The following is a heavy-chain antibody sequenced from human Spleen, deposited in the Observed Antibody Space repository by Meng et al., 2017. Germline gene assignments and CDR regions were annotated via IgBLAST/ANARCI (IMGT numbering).Heavy chain of an antibody. CDR2: VDHTGST. CDR1: GGSFSVYY. D-gene: IGHD6-19*01. V-gene: IGHV4-34*01. J-gene: IGHJ4*02. Sequence: QVQLQQGGAGLLKPSESLSLTCAIYGGSFSVYYWNWMRQPPGKGLEWICEVDHTGSTNCNPSLKSRVTTSVDTSKKQYFLKLSSVSAADSAVYYCMIFSTGADYWAQGTLVTVSS. CDR3: MIFSTGADY.